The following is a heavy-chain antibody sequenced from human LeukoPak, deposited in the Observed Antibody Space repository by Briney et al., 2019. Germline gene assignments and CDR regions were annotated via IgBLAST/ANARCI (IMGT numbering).Heavy chain of an antibody. CDR2: IYYSGST. V-gene: IGHV4-59*04. Sequence: PSETLSLTCTVSGGSIINYFWSWIRQPPGKGLDLIGTIYYSGSTYYNPSLKSRVTISVDTSKNQFSLKLSSVTAADTAVYYCARRDSYSGGWFDPWGQGTLVTVSS. J-gene: IGHJ5*02. CDR3: ARRDSYSGGWFDP. D-gene: IGHD2-15*01. CDR1: GGSIINYF.